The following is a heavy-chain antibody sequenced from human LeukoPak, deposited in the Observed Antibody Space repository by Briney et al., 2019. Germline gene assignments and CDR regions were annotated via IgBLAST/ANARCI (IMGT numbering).Heavy chain of an antibody. Sequence: GGSLRLSCAASGFTFNTYGMHWVRQAPGKGLEWVAFIRYDGSNKYYADSVKGRFTVSRDNSKNTLYLQMSSLRAEDTAVYYCAKDAITMVRGIIILSYMDIWGKGTTVTISS. J-gene: IGHJ6*03. CDR1: GFTFNTYG. CDR2: IRYDGSNK. V-gene: IGHV3-30*02. CDR3: AKDAITMVRGIIILSYMDI. D-gene: IGHD3-10*01.